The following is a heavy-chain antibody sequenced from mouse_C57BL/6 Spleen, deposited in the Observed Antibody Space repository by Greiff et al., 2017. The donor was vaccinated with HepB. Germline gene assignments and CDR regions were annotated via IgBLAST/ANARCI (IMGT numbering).Heavy chain of an antibody. Sequence: QVHVKQSGAELAKPGASVKLSCKASGYTFTSYWMHWVKQRPGQGLEWIGYINPSSGYTKYNQKFKDKATLTADKSSSTAYMQLSSLTYEDSAVYYCARYGDYDPAWFAYWGQGTLVTVSA. V-gene: IGHV1-7*01. CDR2: INPSSGYT. CDR1: GYTFTSYW. D-gene: IGHD2-4*01. CDR3: ARYGDYDPAWFAY. J-gene: IGHJ3*01.